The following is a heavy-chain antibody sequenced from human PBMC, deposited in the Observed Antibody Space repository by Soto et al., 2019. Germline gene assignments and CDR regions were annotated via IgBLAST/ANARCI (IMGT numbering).Heavy chain of an antibody. CDR1: GGPIRSGGHY. CDR3: ARAYGDYYFDR. Sequence: QVQLQESGPGLVKPSQTLSLTCTVSGGPIRSGGHYWSWIRQHPGKGLEWIGYIYHTGSAYYNPSLRSRLNISVDTSTNQFSLKLASVTAADTAVYYRARAYGDYYFDRWGQGTLVTVSS. D-gene: IGHD4-17*01. CDR2: IYHTGSA. J-gene: IGHJ4*02. V-gene: IGHV4-31*03.